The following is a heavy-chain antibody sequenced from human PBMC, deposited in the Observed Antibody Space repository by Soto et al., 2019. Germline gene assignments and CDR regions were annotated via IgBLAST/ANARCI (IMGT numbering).Heavy chain of an antibody. CDR3: ARTGKPHIVATINKYNWFDP. V-gene: IGHV1-18*01. CDR1: GYTFTSYG. D-gene: IGHD5-12*01. Sequence: GASVKVSCKASGYTFTSYGISWVRQAPGQGLEGMGWISAYNGNTNYAQKLQGRVTMTTDTSTSTAYMELRSLRSDDTAVYYCARTGKPHIVATINKYNWFDPWGQGTLVTVPQ. J-gene: IGHJ5*02. CDR2: ISAYNGNT.